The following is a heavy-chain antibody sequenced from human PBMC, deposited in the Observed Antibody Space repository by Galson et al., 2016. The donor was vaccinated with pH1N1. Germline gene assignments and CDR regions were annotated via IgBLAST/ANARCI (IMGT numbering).Heavy chain of an antibody. D-gene: IGHD3-9*01. V-gene: IGHV3-7*01. J-gene: IGHJ4*02. CDR1: GFNFSNYW. CDR2: INQDGDKK. CDR3: ARRYFDY. Sequence: SLRLSCAASGFNFSNYWMQWVRQAPGKGLQWVANINQDGDKKYYVGSVEGRFTISRDNAKNSLYLQMNNLRDEDTATYLCARRYFDYWGQGALVTVSS.